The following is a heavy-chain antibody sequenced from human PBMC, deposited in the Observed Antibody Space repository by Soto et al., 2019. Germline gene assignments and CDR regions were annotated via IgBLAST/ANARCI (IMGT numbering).Heavy chain of an antibody. Sequence: GGSLRLSCAASGFTVSSNYMSWVRQAPGKGLEWVSVIYSGGSTYYADSVKGRFTISRDNSKNTLYLQMNSLRAEDTAVYYCARASVTTGDYYYYYMDVWGKGTTVTVSS. J-gene: IGHJ6*03. CDR3: ARASVTTGDYYYYYMDV. D-gene: IGHD4-4*01. CDR1: GFTVSSNY. CDR2: IYSGGST. V-gene: IGHV3-66*01.